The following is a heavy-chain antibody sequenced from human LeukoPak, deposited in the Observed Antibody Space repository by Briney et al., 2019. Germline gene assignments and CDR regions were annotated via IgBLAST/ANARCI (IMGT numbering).Heavy chain of an antibody. Sequence: PSETLSLTCTVSGNSISSGDNYWSWIRQPAGKGLEWIGRIYTSGSTNYNPSLKSRVTISVDTSKNQFSLKLSSVTAADTAVYYCARALHYGRGKYYYYYYYMDVWGKGTTVTVSS. D-gene: IGHD3-10*01. CDR1: GNSISSGDNY. CDR3: ARALHYGRGKYYYYYYYMDV. CDR2: IYTSGST. V-gene: IGHV4-61*02. J-gene: IGHJ6*03.